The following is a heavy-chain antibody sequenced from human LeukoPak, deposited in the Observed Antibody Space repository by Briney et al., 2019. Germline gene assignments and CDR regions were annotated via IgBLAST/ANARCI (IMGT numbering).Heavy chain of an antibody. Sequence: GSSVKVSCKASGGTFSSYAISWVRQAPGQGLEWMGRIIPILGIANYAQKFQGRVTITADKSTSTAYMELSSLRSEDTAVYYCARVLAGSGYGMDVWGQGTTVTVSS. V-gene: IGHV1-69*04. D-gene: IGHD6-19*01. CDR1: GGTFSSYA. CDR3: ARVLAGSGYGMDV. CDR2: IIPILGIA. J-gene: IGHJ6*02.